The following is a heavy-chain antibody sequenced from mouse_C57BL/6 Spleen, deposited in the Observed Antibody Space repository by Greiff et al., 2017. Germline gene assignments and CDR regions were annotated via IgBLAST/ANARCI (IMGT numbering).Heavy chain of an antibody. V-gene: IGHV2-5*01. CDR2: IWRGGST. Sequence: VQLQQSGPGLVQPSQSLSITCTVSGFSLTSYGVHWVRQSPGKGLEWLGVIWRGGSTDYNAAFMSRLSITKDNSKSQVFFKMNSLQADDTAIYYCAKTGDYYGSSYPFAYWGQGTLVTVSA. D-gene: IGHD1-1*01. CDR1: GFSLTSYG. CDR3: AKTGDYYGSSYPFAY. J-gene: IGHJ3*01.